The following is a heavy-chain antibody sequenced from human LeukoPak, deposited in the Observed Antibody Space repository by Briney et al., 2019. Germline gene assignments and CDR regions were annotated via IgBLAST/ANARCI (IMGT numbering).Heavy chain of an antibody. V-gene: IGHV4-59*01. Sequence: SETLSLTCTVSGGAISTYHWSWIRQPPGKGLEWIGYIYYDGSTNYSPSLKSRVTISIDTSKDQFSLKLYSVTTADTAMYYCAREARGWYFDYWGQGTLVTVSS. D-gene: IGHD3-10*01. CDR3: AREARGWYFDY. CDR1: GGAISTYH. CDR2: IYYDGST. J-gene: IGHJ4*02.